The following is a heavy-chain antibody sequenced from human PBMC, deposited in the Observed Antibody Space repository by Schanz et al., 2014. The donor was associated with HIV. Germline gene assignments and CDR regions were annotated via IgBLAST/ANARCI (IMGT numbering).Heavy chain of an antibody. CDR1: GFNFNNYA. CDR2: KGNEGSNT. Sequence: EVQLLESGGGLEQPGGSLRLSWAASGFNFNNYAMTWVRQAPGKGLEWRPTKGNEGSNTFYADSVKGRFTISRDNAKNSLFLQMESLRAEDTAVYYCAREREESIAYYYYGMDVWGQGTTVTVSS. D-gene: IGHD1-26*01. CDR3: AREREESIAYYYYGMDV. V-gene: IGHV3-7*01. J-gene: IGHJ6*02.